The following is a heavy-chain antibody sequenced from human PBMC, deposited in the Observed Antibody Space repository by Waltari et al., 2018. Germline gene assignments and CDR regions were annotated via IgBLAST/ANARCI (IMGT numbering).Heavy chain of an antibody. J-gene: IGHJ6*03. CDR1: GYTFTGRY. CDR2: IKPNSGVT. CDR3: AREATHSYYYFLDV. Sequence: QVQLVQSGAEVKKPGASVKVSCEASGYTFTGRYLHWVRQAPGQGREWRGRIKPNSGVTDYAQKFQDRVTMPRDTSSSTAYMELSGLRSDDTAVYYCAREATHSYYYFLDVWGKGTTVTVSS. V-gene: IGHV1-2*06.